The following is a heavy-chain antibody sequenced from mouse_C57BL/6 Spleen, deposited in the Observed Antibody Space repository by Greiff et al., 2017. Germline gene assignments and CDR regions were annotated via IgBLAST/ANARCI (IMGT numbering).Heavy chain of an antibody. CDR1: GFTFTDYY. V-gene: IGHV7-3*01. CDR3: ARSASAPYYAMDY. Sequence: EVQRVESGGGLVQPGGSLSLSCAASGFTFTDYYMSWVRQPPGKALEWLGFIRNKANGYTTEYSASVKGRFTISRDNSQSILYLQMNALRAEDSATYYCARSASAPYYAMDYWGQGTSVTVSS. J-gene: IGHJ4*01. D-gene: IGHD6-1*01. CDR2: IRNKANGYTT.